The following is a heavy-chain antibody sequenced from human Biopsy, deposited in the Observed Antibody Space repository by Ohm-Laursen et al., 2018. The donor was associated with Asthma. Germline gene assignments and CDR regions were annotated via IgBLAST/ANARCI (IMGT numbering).Heavy chain of an antibody. D-gene: IGHD1-1*01. J-gene: IGHJ3*02. CDR3: VRDGTDDAFDI. CDR2: ISKDASTQ. V-gene: IGHV3-30*01. CDR1: GFSFSNFA. Sequence: SLRLSCAAFGFSFSNFAIHWVRQAPGKGLEWVGVISKDASTQDYADSVKGRFTMARDNSENTLDLQMNSLREEDTAVYYCVRDGTDDAFDIWGQGTTVIVSS.